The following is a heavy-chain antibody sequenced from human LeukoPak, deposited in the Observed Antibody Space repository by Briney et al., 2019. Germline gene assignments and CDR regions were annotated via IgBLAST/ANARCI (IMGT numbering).Heavy chain of an antibody. CDR3: ASFHYYGSGAYYLSY. V-gene: IGHV3-23*01. CDR1: GFTLSSYA. Sequence: GGSLRLSCAASGFTLSSYAMTWVRQAPGKGLEWVSDIGDSGATTYYADSAKGRFTISRDNSKNTLYLQMSSLRAEDTAVYFCASFHYYGSGAYYLSYWGQGTLVTVSS. J-gene: IGHJ4*02. CDR2: IGDSGATT. D-gene: IGHD3-10*01.